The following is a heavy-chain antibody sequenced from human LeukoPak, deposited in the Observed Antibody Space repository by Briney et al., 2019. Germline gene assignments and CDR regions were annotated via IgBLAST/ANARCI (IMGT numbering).Heavy chain of an antibody. CDR1: GGSISGYY. J-gene: IGHJ4*02. V-gene: IGHV4-59*01. Sequence: SETLSLTCTVSGGSISGYYWSWIRQPPGKGLEWIGNIYYSGSTNYNPSLKGRVTISVDTSKNQFSLKLSSVTAADTAVYYCARDHYFDYWGQGTLVTVSS. CDR3: ARDHYFDY. CDR2: IYYSGST.